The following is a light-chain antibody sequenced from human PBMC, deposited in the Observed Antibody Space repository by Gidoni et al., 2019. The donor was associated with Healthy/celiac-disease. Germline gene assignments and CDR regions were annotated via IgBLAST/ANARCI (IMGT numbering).Light chain of an antibody. CDR1: QSISSY. Sequence: DIQMTPSPSSLSASVGDRVTITCRASQSISSYLNWYQQKPGKAPKLLIYAASSLQSGVPSRFSGSGSGTDFTLTISSLQPEDFATYYCQQSYSTPYTFGQGTKLESK. CDR3: QQSYSTPYT. J-gene: IGKJ2*01. CDR2: AAS. V-gene: IGKV1-39*01.